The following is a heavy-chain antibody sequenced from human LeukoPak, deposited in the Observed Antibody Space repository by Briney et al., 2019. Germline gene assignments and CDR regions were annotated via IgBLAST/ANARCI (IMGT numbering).Heavy chain of an antibody. CDR1: GFTVSSNY. D-gene: IGHD6-13*01. J-gene: IGHJ4*02. Sequence: PGGSLRLSCAASGFTVSSNYMSWVRQAPGKGLVWVSRISSDGGSVSYADSVRGRFTISRDNAKNTMYLQMNGLRAEDTAVYFCARYSSSWHANDYWGQGTLVTVSS. CDR2: ISSDGGSV. CDR3: ARYSSSWHANDY. V-gene: IGHV3-74*01.